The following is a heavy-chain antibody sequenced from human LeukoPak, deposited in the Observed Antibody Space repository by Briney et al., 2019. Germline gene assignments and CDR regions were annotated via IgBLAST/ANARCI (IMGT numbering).Heavy chain of an antibody. CDR1: GFTVSSNY. Sequence: GGSLRLSCAASGFTVSSNYMSWVRQAPGKGLEWVSVIYSGGSTYYADPVKGRFTISRDNSKNTLYLQMNSLRAEDTAVYYCASADYGSGSYLFPYYYYYGMDVWGQGTTVTVSS. J-gene: IGHJ6*02. CDR2: IYSGGST. CDR3: ASADYGSGSYLFPYYYYYGMDV. D-gene: IGHD3-10*01. V-gene: IGHV3-53*01.